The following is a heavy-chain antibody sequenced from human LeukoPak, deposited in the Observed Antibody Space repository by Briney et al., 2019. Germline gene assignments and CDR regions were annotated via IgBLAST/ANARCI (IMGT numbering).Heavy chain of an antibody. CDR3: ARGAYYYDSSGSSYYGMDV. CDR2: ISSSSSCI. D-gene: IGHD3-22*01. V-gene: IGHV3-21*01. J-gene: IGHJ6*02. CDR1: GLPFSSYS. Sequence: KAGGSLRLSCAASGLPFSSYSMNWVRHAPGKGLEWVSSISSSSSCIYYADSVKGRFTISRDNAKNSLYLQMNSLRAEDTAVYYCARGAYYYDSSGSSYYGMDVWGQGTTVTVSS.